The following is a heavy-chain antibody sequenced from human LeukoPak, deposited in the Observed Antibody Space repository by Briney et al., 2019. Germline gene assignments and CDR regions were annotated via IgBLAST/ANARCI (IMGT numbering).Heavy chain of an antibody. CDR1: GGSISSSIYY. V-gene: IGHV4-39*01. D-gene: IGHD5-24*01. Sequence: SETLSLTCTVSGGSISSSIYYWGWIRQPPGKGLEWIGSIYYSGSTYYNPSLKSRVTISVDTSKNQFSLKLSSVTAADTAVYYCARSQRYYIDYWGQGTLVTVSS. CDR2: IYYSGST. J-gene: IGHJ4*02. CDR3: ARSQRYYIDY.